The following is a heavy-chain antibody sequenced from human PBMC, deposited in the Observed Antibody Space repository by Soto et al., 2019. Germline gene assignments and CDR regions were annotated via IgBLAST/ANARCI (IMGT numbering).Heavy chain of an antibody. CDR2: IRSKAYGGTT. D-gene: IGHD6-6*01. J-gene: IGHJ6*02. Sequence: GGSLRLSCTASGFTSGDYAMSWVRQAPGKGLEWVGFIRSKAYGGTTEYAASVKGRFTISRDDSKSIAYLQMNSLKTEDTAVYYCTRDSSRFYYYGMDVWGQGTTVTVSS. CDR1: GFTSGDYA. V-gene: IGHV3-49*04. CDR3: TRDSSRFYYYGMDV.